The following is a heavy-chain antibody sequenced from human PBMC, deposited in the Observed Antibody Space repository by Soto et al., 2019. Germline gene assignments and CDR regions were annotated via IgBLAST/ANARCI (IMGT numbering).Heavy chain of an antibody. D-gene: IGHD1-1*01. V-gene: IGHV1-18*01. CDR1: GYTFTSYG. J-gene: IGHJ3*02. Sequence: ASVKVSCKASGYTFTSYGISWVRQAPGQGLEWMGWISAYNGNTNYAQKLQGRVTMTTDTSTSTAYMELRSLRSEDQAVYNCAREGAGGDWNDGAFDIWGQGTMVTVS. CDR2: ISAYNGNT. CDR3: AREGAGGDWNDGAFDI.